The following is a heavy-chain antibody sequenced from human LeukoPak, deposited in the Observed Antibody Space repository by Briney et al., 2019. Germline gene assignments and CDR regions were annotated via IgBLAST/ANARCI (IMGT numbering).Heavy chain of an antibody. CDR2: ISAYNGNT. CDR3: ARENDYYDSSGYYPDAFDI. D-gene: IGHD3-22*01. CDR1: GYTFTSYG. J-gene: IGHJ3*02. Sequence: ASVKVSCKASGYTFTSYGISWVRQAPGQGLEWMGWISAYNGNTNYAQKLQGRVTMTTDTSTSTAYVELRSLRSDDTAVYYCARENDYYDSSGYYPDAFDIWGQGTMVTVSS. V-gene: IGHV1-18*01.